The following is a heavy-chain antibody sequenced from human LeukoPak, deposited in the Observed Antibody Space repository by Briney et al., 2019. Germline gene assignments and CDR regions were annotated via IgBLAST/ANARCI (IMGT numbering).Heavy chain of an antibody. CDR3: TRQYSSSYYSDY. V-gene: IGHV4-34*01. CDR1: GGSFSGFY. CDR2: INHSRNT. J-gene: IGHJ4*02. D-gene: IGHD6-6*01. Sequence: QVLLQQWGAGLSKPSETLSLTWAVSGGSFSGFYWSWIRQPPGGGLEWIADINHSRNTNDNPSIKSRVTISVDTSKNQFSLNLKSMTAADTAVYYCTRQYSSSYYSDYWGQGTLVTVSS.